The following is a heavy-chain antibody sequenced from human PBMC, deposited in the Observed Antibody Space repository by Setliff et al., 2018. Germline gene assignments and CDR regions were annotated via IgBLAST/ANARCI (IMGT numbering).Heavy chain of an antibody. CDR2: ISAYNDNK. Sequence: ASVKVSCKASGYSFTSNGISWVRQAPGQGLEWMGWISAYNDNKNYAQKFQGRVTMTTDTSTNTVFMELRSLRSDDTAMFYCARVVYYASGSSLSYGMDVWGQGTAVTSP. CDR3: ARVVYYASGSSLSYGMDV. CDR1: GYSFTSNG. V-gene: IGHV1-18*01. J-gene: IGHJ6*02. D-gene: IGHD3-10*01.